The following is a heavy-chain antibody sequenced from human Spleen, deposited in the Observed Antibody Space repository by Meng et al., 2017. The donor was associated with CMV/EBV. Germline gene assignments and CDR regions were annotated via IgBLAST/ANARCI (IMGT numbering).Heavy chain of an antibody. D-gene: IGHD3-3*01. V-gene: IGHV4-31*02. CDR3: ARATWPISGALNWIDP. Sequence: GSVTGEGFDGSWIRHSPGAGREWIGQNFSGGTNNYNPSLRSRVAILTQTSTNQISLKLTSVTAADTAVYYCARATWPISGALNWIDPWGRGILVTVSS. CDR2: NFSGGTN. CDR1: GSVTGEGFD. J-gene: IGHJ5*02.